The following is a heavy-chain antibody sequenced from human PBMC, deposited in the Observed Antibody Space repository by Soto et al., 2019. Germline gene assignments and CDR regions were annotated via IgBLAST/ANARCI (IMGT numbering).Heavy chain of an antibody. Sequence: VGSLRLSCAASGFIFRSYVMNWVRQAPGKGLEWVSYISTSSSTIYYADSVKGRFTISRDNAKNSLYLQMNSLRAEDTAVYYCARGIRGYSGYDWGYWGQGTLVTVSS. CDR3: ARGIRGYSGYDWGY. D-gene: IGHD5-12*01. V-gene: IGHV3-48*01. J-gene: IGHJ4*02. CDR2: ISTSSSTI. CDR1: GFIFRSYV.